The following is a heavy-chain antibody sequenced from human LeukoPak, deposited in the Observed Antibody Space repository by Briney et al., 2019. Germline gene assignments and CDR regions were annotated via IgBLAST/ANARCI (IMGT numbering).Heavy chain of an antibody. CDR1: GFTFSSYE. V-gene: IGHV3-48*03. Sequence: GGSLRLSCAASGFTFSSYEMNWVRQAPGKGLEWVSYIRSSGSTIYYADSVKGRFTISRDNAKNSLYLQMNSLRAEDTAVYYCARDSYDYVSNGDAFDIWGQGTMVTVSS. D-gene: IGHD3-16*01. CDR2: IRSSGSTI. J-gene: IGHJ3*02. CDR3: ARDSYDYVSNGDAFDI.